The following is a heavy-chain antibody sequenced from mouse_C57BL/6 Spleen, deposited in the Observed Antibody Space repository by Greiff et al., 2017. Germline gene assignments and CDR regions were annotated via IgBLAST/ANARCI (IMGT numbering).Heavy chain of an antibody. CDR3: ARDTAQATYFDY. D-gene: IGHD3-2*02. J-gene: IGHJ2*01. Sequence: EVHLVESGGGLVKPGGSLKLSCAASGFTFSSYAMSWVRQTPEKRLEWVATISDGGSYTYYPDNVKGRFTISRDNAKNNLYLQMSHLKSEDTAMYYCARDTAQATYFDYWGQGTTLTVSS. CDR1: GFTFSSYA. V-gene: IGHV5-4*01. CDR2: ISDGGSYT.